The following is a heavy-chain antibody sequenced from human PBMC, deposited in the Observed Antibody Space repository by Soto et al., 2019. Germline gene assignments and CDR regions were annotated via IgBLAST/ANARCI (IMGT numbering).Heavy chain of an antibody. CDR2: INAGNGNT. Sequence: AASVKVSCKASGYTFTSYAMHWVRQAPGQRLEWMGWINAGNGNTKYSQKFQGRVTITRGTSASTAYMELSSLRSEDTAVYYCARTVGYYYGMDVWGQGTTVTVSS. V-gene: IGHV1-3*01. J-gene: IGHJ6*02. CDR1: GYTFTSYA. CDR3: ARTVGYYYGMDV. D-gene: IGHD4-17*01.